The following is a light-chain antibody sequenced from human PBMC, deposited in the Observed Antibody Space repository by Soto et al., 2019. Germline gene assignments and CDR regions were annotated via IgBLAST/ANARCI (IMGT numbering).Light chain of an antibody. CDR3: QQYTYWPRT. Sequence: EIVMTQSPATLSVSPGERATLSCRASQSVSSNLAWYQQKPGQAPRLLIYAASTRATGIPARFTGSGSGTEFTLTISSLQSEDFAFYYCQQYTYWPRTFGQGTKVDIK. CDR1: QSVSSN. CDR2: AAS. J-gene: IGKJ1*01. V-gene: IGKV3-15*01.